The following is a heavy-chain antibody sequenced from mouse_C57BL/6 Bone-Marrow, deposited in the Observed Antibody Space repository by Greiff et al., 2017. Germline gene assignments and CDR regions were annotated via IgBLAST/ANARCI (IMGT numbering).Heavy chain of an antibody. Sequence: VQLQESGAELARPGASVKLSCKASGYTFTSYGISWVKQRTGQGLEWIGEIYPRSGNTYYNEKFKGKATLTADKSSSTAYMELRSLTSEDSAVYFGARRSIYYYGSSPAWFAYWGQGTLVTVSA. CDR1: GYTFTSYG. D-gene: IGHD1-1*01. J-gene: IGHJ3*01. V-gene: IGHV1-81*01. CDR2: IYPRSGNT. CDR3: ARRSIYYYGSSPAWFAY.